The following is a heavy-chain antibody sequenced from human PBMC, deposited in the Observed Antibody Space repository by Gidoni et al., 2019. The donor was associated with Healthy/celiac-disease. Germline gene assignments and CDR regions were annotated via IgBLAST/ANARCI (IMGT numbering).Heavy chain of an antibody. CDR1: GGTFSSDA. Sequence: VQLLQSGAEVKKPGSSVKVSCKASGGTFSSDAISWVRQAPGQGLEWMGWITPIFGTANDAQKFQGRVRITADESTSTAYMELSSLRSEDTAVYYCAREDCSGGSCYSGYWGQGTLVTVSS. V-gene: IGHV1-69*01. D-gene: IGHD2-15*01. CDR2: ITPIFGTA. CDR3: AREDCSGGSCYSGY. J-gene: IGHJ4*02.